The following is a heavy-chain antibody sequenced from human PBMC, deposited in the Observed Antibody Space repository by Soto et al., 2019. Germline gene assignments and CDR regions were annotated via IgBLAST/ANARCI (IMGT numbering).Heavy chain of an antibody. D-gene: IGHD2-2*01. CDR1: GGSISGYY. J-gene: IGHJ4*02. V-gene: IGHV4-30-2*01. CDR2: MYHSGST. Sequence: PSETLSLTCTVSGGSISGYYWSWIRQPPGKGLEWIGYMYHSGSTYYNPSLKSRVTISIDRSKNQFSLKLSSVTAADTAVYYCASVPDYWGQGILVTVSS. CDR3: ASVPDY.